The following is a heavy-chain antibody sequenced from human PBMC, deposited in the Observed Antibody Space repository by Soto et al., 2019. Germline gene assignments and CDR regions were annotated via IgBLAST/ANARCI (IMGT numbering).Heavy chain of an antibody. V-gene: IGHV3-23*01. CDR3: AKGITDTGGYYYYSMDV. CDR1: GFTFSSYA. Sequence: AGGSLRLSCAASGFTFSSYAMSWVRQAPGKGLEWVSAISGSGGSTYYADSVKGRFTISRDNSKNTLYLQMNSLRAEDTAVYYCAKGITDTGGYYYYSMDVWGQGTAVTVSS. D-gene: IGHD2-15*01. CDR2: ISGSGGST. J-gene: IGHJ6*02.